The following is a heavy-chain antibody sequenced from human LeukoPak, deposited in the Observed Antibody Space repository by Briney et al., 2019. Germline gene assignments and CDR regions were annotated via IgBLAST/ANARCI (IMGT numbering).Heavy chain of an antibody. CDR2: VSNSGVT. V-gene: IGHV4-59*08. J-gene: IGHJ3*02. D-gene: IGHD1-26*01. Sequence: PSETLSLTCTVSGGSISNFYWSWIRQSPGKGLEWIGYVSNSGVTNYNPSLKSRVTISVDTSKNQFSLKLSSVTAADTAVYYCARGGSGSWALRAFDIWGQGTMVTVSS. CDR1: GGSISNFY. CDR3: ARGGSGSWALRAFDI.